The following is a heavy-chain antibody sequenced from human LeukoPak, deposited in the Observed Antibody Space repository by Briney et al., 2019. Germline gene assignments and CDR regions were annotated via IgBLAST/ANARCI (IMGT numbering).Heavy chain of an antibody. CDR2: IYYSGST. CDR1: GGSISSHY. Sequence: PSETLSLTCTVSGGSISSHYWSWIRQPPGKGLEWIGYIYYSGSTNYNPSLKSRVTISVDTSKNQFSLKLSSVTAADTAVYYCARGVGCSSTSCYFVFYYWGQGTLVTVSS. V-gene: IGHV4-59*11. D-gene: IGHD2-2*01. CDR3: ARGVGCSSTSCYFVFYY. J-gene: IGHJ4*02.